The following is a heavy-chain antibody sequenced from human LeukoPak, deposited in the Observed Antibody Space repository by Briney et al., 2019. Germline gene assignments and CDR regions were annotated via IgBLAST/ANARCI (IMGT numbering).Heavy chain of an antibody. J-gene: IGHJ4*02. Sequence: GRSLRLSCAASGFTFRSYGMHWVRQAPGKGLEWVAVISYDGSNKYYADSVKGRFTISRDNSKNTLYLQMNSLRAEDTAVYYCAKDGGDSSWYVDYWGQGTLVTVSS. CDR3: AKDGGDSSWYVDY. D-gene: IGHD6-13*01. V-gene: IGHV3-30*18. CDR1: GFTFRSYG. CDR2: ISYDGSNK.